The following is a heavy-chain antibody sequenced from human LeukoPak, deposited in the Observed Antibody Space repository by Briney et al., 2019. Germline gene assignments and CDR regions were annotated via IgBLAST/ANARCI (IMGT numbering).Heavy chain of an antibody. D-gene: IGHD2-2*02. V-gene: IGHV1-18*01. CDR3: ARDPKYCSSTSCYTGDYYYYYMDV. CDR1: GYTFTSYG. CDR2: ISAYNGNT. Sequence: ASVKVSCKASGYTFTSYGISWVRQAPGQGLEWMGWISAYNGNTNYAQKLQGRVTMTTDTSTSTAYMELRSLRYDDTAVYYCARDPKYCSSTSCYTGDYYYYYMDVWGKGTTVTVSS. J-gene: IGHJ6*03.